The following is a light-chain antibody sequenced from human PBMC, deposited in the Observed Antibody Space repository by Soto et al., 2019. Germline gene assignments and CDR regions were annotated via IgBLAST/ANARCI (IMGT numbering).Light chain of an antibody. CDR2: DNN. CDR3: GTWESYLSVGV. J-gene: IGLJ2*01. Sequence: QSALTQLPSVSAAPGQTVTISCSGSGSNIGSNSVSWYQQVPGTAPKLLLYDNNKRPSGIPDRFSGSKSGTSATLGITGLQTADEADYYCGTWESYLSVGVFGGGTQLPS. V-gene: IGLV1-51*01. CDR1: GSNIGSNS.